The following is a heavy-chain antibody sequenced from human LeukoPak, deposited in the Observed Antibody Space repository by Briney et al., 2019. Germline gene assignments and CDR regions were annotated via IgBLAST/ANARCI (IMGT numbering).Heavy chain of an antibody. CDR2: IYPGDSDT. V-gene: IGHV5-51*01. CDR1: GYSFTSYW. Sequence: GAALQISCKGSGYSFTSYWIGWVRRMPGKGLEWMGIIYPGDSDTRYSPSFQGQVTISADKSISTAYLQWSSLKASDTAMYYCARSDYYDEPYFDYWGQGTLVTVSS. J-gene: IGHJ4*02. CDR3: ARSDYYDEPYFDY. D-gene: IGHD3-22*01.